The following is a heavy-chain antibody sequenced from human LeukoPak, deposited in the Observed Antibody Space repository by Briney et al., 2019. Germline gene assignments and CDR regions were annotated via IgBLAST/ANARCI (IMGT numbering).Heavy chain of an antibody. CDR2: ISDSGGST. CDR1: GFTFSSYA. V-gene: IGHV3-23*01. J-gene: IGHJ4*02. D-gene: IGHD3-22*01. Sequence: GGSLRLSCAASGFTFSSYAMHWVRQAPGKGLEWVAGISDSGGSTTYADSVKGRFTISRDNPKNTLFLQMNSLRVEDTAVYFCAKRGVVIRVILVGFHKQAYYFDSWGQGALVTVSS. CDR3: AKRGVVIRVILVGFHKQAYYFDS.